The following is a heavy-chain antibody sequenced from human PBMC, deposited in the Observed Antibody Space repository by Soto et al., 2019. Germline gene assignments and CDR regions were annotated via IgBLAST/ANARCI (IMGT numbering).Heavy chain of an antibody. CDR3: ARAAYGSGSYYAPYYYYAMDV. V-gene: IGHV4-59*02. CDR2: ILYTGNT. CDR1: GASVSSYY. J-gene: IGHJ6*02. Sequence: SETLSLTCTVSGASVSSYYWSWIRQPPGKGLEWLGYILYTGNTNYNPSLKSRVTMSVDASKNQVSLKLSAVTAADTAVYFCARAAYGSGSYYAPYYYYAMDVWGQGTTVTVSS. D-gene: IGHD3-10*01.